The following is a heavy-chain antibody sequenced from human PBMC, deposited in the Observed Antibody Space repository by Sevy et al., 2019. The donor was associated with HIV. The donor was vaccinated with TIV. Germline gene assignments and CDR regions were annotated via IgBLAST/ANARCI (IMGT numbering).Heavy chain of an antibody. V-gene: IGHV3-30*18. Sequence: GGSLRLSCAASGFTFNFYGMHWVRQAPGKGLEWVALISYDGNLKYYADSAKGRFTISRDNSKNKLYLQMNSLRPGDTAVYYCVKAPNDYDNSGWAGLEVWGQGTTVTVSS. CDR2: ISYDGNLK. CDR3: VKAPNDYDNSGWAGLEV. D-gene: IGHD3-22*01. CDR1: GFTFNFYG. J-gene: IGHJ6*02.